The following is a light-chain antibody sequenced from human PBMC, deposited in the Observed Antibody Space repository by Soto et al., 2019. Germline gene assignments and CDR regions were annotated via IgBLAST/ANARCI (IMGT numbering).Light chain of an antibody. Sequence: QSALTQPASVSGSPGQSIAISCTGTSSDVGGYNYVSWYQQHPGKAPKLMIYDVSNRPSGISTRFSGSKSGNTASLTISGLQAEDEADYYCCSYTTSSTYVFGTGTKVTV. J-gene: IGLJ1*01. CDR3: CSYTTSSTYV. CDR1: SSDVGGYNY. V-gene: IGLV2-14*03. CDR2: DVS.